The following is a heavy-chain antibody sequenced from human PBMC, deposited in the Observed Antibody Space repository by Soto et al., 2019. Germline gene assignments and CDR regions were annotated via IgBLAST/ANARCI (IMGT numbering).Heavy chain of an antibody. CDR1: GFTFSISE. CDR3: ARGVEMATLAVRYYFDF. CDR2: ISNTGNTT. J-gene: IGHJ4*02. D-gene: IGHD5-12*01. V-gene: IGHV3-48*03. Sequence: GGSLRLSCAASGFTFSISEMNWVRQAPGKGLEWVSFISNTGNTTYYADSVKGRFTISRDNARNSLYLQMNSLRAEDTAVYYCARGVEMATLAVRYYFDFWGQGTLVTVSS.